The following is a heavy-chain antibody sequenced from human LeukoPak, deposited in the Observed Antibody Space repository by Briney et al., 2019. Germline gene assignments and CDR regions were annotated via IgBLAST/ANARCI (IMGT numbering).Heavy chain of an antibody. Sequence: SETLSLTCAVYGGSFSGYYWSWIRQPPGKGLEWIGEINHSGSTNYNPSLKSRVTISVDTSKNRFSLKLSSVTAADTAVYYCAKRSRYYYMDVWGKGTTVTISS. D-gene: IGHD6-25*01. CDR3: AKRSRYYYMDV. V-gene: IGHV4-34*01. J-gene: IGHJ6*03. CDR2: INHSGST. CDR1: GGSFSGYY.